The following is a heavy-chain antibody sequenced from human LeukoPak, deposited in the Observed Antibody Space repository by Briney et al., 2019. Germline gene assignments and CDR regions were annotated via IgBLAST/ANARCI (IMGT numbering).Heavy chain of an antibody. D-gene: IGHD6-19*01. Sequence: PSETLSLTCTVSGGSISSYYWSWIRQPAGKGLEWIGRIYTSGSTSYNPSLKSRVTMSVDTSKNQFSLKLSSVTAADTAVYYCAREAQQWLVLGPVDYWGQGTLVTVSS. V-gene: IGHV4-4*07. CDR3: AREAQQWLVLGPVDY. J-gene: IGHJ4*02. CDR1: GGSISSYY. CDR2: IYTSGST.